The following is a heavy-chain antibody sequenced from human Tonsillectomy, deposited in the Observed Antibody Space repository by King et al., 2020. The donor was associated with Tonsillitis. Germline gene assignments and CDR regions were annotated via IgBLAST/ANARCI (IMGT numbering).Heavy chain of an antibody. CDR2: IIPIFGTT. J-gene: IGHJ6*02. V-gene: IGHV1-69*06. Sequence: QLVQSGAEVKMPGSSVKVSCKASGGTFSSYGLTWVRQAPGQGLEWMGGIIPIFGTTNYAQKFQGRVTISADKVTSTAYMELSSLKSDDTAVYYCASPREQLVRDYYYNGLDVWGQGTPVTVSS. CDR1: GGTFSSYG. D-gene: IGHD6-13*01. CDR3: ASPREQLVRDYYYNGLDV.